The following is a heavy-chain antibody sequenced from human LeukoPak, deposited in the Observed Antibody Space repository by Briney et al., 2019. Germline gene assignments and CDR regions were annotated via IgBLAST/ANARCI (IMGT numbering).Heavy chain of an antibody. J-gene: IGHJ4*02. CDR3: AKDKKRYCSGGSCPGVFDY. Sequence: GASVKVSCKASGYTFTSYGISWVRQAPGQGLEWMGWISAYNGNTNYAQKLQGRVTMTTDTSTSTAYMELRSLRSDDTAVYYCAKDKKRYCSGGSCPGVFDYWGQGTLVTVSS. CDR2: ISAYNGNT. CDR1: GYTFTSYG. V-gene: IGHV1-18*01. D-gene: IGHD2-15*01.